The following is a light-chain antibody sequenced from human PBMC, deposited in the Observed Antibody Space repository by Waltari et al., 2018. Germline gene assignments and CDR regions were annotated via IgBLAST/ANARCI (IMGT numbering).Light chain of an antibody. CDR1: ESVATS. J-gene: IGKJ4*01. CDR3: QQCNKWPPT. V-gene: IGKV3-15*01. CDR2: DAS. Sequence: EMVMTQSPATLSVSPGERVPPSCRASESVATSLAWSQQIPGQAPRLLIYDASTRATNVSVRFSGSGSGTEFTLTITSLQSEDFAVYYCQQCNKWPPTFGGGTKVEIK.